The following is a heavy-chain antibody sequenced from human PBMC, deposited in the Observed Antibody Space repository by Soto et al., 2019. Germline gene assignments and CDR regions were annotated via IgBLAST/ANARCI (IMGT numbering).Heavy chain of an antibody. CDR3: ARDPSPYTSGWYGVDF. CDR2: ISYEGTNK. Sequence: QVQLVESGGGVAQPGRSLRLSCAASGFMFSAYAMLWVRQAPGKGLEWVAAISYEGTNKYYADSVKGRFTISRDNSKNTLFLQMNSLRAEDTAVYYCARDPSPYTSGWYGVDFWGHGTLVTVSS. CDR1: GFMFSAYA. D-gene: IGHD6-19*01. V-gene: IGHV3-30*04. J-gene: IGHJ4*01.